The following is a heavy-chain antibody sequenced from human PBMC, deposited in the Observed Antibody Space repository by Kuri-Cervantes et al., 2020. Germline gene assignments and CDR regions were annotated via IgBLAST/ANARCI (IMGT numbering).Heavy chain of an antibody. D-gene: IGHD3-10*01. V-gene: IGHV3-9*01. Sequence: SLKISYAASGFTFDDYAMHWVRQAPGKGLEWVSGISWNSGSIGYADSVKGRFTISRDNAKNSLYLQMNSLRAEDTALYYCAKDRQFGYGSGSYYDYWGQGTLVTVSS. CDR2: ISWNSGSI. J-gene: IGHJ4*02. CDR1: GFTFDDYA. CDR3: AKDRQFGYGSGSYYDY.